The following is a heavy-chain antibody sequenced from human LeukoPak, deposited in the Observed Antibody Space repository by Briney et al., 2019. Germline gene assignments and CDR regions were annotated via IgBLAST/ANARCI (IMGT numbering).Heavy chain of an antibody. CDR2: INHSGST. V-gene: IGHV4-34*01. CDR3: ARDRNYGDYGSYYFDH. D-gene: IGHD4-17*01. J-gene: IGHJ4*02. Sequence: SSGTLSLTCAVYGGSFSGYYWSWIRQPPGKGLEWIGEINHSGSTNYNPSLKSRVTISVDTSKNQFSLKLSSVTAADTAVYYCARDRNYGDYGSYYFDHWGQGILVTVSS. CDR1: GGSFSGYY.